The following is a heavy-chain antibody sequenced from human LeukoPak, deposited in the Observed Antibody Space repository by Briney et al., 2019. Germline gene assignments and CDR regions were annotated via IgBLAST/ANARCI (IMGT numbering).Heavy chain of an antibody. CDR1: GGSFSGYY. Sequence: SETLSLTCAVYGGSFSGYYWSWIRQPPGKGLEWIGEINHSGSTNYNPSLKSRVTISVDTSKNQFSLKLSSVTAADTAVYYCARVMTTVTNFPRRFDPWGQGTLVTVSS. CDR2: INHSGST. CDR3: ARVMTTVTNFPRRFDP. D-gene: IGHD4-11*01. J-gene: IGHJ5*02. V-gene: IGHV4-34*01.